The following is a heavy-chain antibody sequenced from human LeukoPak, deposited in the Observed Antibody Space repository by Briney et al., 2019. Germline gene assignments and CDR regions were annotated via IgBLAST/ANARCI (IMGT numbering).Heavy chain of an antibody. CDR1: DGSLSGYY. D-gene: IGHD6-13*01. Sequence: SETLSLTCGVYDGSLSGYYWSWIRQPPGQGLEWIGEISHAGSTNYNPSLKSRVTISVDTSKKQFSLKVPSVTAADTAVYYCARLGEQQLVDAFDIWGQGTMVTVSS. CDR3: ARLGEQQLVDAFDI. CDR2: ISHAGST. J-gene: IGHJ3*02. V-gene: IGHV4-34*01.